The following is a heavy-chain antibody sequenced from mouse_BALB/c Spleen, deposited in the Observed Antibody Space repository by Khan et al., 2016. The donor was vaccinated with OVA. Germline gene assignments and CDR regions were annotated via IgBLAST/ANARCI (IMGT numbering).Heavy chain of an antibody. J-gene: IGHJ4*01. CDR1: GYTFTSYW. D-gene: IGHD1-1*01. CDR2: IAPGSGSA. CDR3: ARENYYGSSRYARDY. Sequence: DLVKPGASVKLSCKASGYTFTSYWINWIKQRPGQGLEWIGRIAPGSGSAYYNEMFKGKATLTVDTSSSTAYIQLSSLSSEDSAVYFCARENYYGSSRYARDYWGQGTSVTVSS. V-gene: IGHV1S41*01.